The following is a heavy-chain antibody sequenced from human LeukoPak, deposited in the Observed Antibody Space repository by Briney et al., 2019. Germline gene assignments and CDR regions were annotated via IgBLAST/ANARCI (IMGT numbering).Heavy chain of an antibody. Sequence: PGGSLRLSCAGSGFTFSSYAMSWVRQAPGKGLEWVSAISGSGGNTYNADSVKGRFTVSRDNSMNTLYLQMNSLRAEDTAVYYCAKAASASAAIDYWGQGTLVTVSS. D-gene: IGHD2-2*01. CDR3: AKAASASAAIDY. CDR2: ISGSGGNT. CDR1: GFTFSSYA. J-gene: IGHJ4*02. V-gene: IGHV3-23*01.